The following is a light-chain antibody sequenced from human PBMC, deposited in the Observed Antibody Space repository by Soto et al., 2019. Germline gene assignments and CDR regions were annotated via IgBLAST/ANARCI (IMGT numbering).Light chain of an antibody. Sequence: DIQMTQSPSSLSASVGDRVTITCRASQDISDYLAWYQQKPGQVPKLLISAASTLQSGVPSRFRGSASGTDFTLTITGLQPDDFATSYCQTYYGPTWTFGQGTKVEIQ. V-gene: IGKV1-27*01. CDR1: QDISDY. J-gene: IGKJ1*01. CDR3: QTYYGPTWT. CDR2: AAS.